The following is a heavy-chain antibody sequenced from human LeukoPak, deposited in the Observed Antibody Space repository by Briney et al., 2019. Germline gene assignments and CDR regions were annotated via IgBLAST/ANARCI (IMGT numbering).Heavy chain of an antibody. D-gene: IGHD6-19*01. V-gene: IGHV3-48*04. CDR1: GFTFSSYS. CDR3: AREGGSGWPKYYYGMDV. J-gene: IGHJ6*02. Sequence: GGSLRLSCAASGFTFSSYSMNWVRQAPGKGLEWVSYISSSSSTIYYADSVKGRFTISRDNAKNSLYLQMNSLRAGDTAVYYCAREGGSGWPKYYYGMDVWGQGTTVTVSS. CDR2: ISSSSSTI.